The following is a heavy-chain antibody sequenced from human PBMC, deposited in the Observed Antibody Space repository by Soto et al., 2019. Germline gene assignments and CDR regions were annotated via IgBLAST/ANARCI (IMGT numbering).Heavy chain of an antibody. CDR2: IRGSGGST. CDR1: GFTFSSYA. CDR3: AKDRRYYDSSMVWYFDL. J-gene: IGHJ2*01. V-gene: IGHV3-23*01. Sequence: GGSLRLSFAASGFTFSSYAMSWVRQAPGKGLEWVSAIRGSGGSTYYADSVKGRFTISRDNSKNTLYLQMNSLRAEDTAVYYCAKDRRYYDSSMVWYFDLWGRGTLVTVSS. D-gene: IGHD3-22*01.